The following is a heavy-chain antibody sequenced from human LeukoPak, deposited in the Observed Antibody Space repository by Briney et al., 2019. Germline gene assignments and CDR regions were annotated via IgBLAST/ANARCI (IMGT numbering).Heavy chain of an antibody. CDR3: ARDPGRGSCFDY. CDR2: IKQDGSEM. Sequence: GGSLRLSCADSGFTFSSYWMNWVRQAPEKGLEWVANIKQDGSEMYYVDSVKGRFTISRDNAKNSLYLQMNNLRVGDTAVYYCARDPGRGSCFDYWGQGTLVTVS. V-gene: IGHV3-7*01. D-gene: IGHD2-15*01. J-gene: IGHJ4*02. CDR1: GFTFSSYW.